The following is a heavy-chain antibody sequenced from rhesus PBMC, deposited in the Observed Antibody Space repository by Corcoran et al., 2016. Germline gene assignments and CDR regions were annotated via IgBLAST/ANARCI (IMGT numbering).Heavy chain of an antibody. D-gene: IGHD1-7*02. CDR1: GGSFRSYW. J-gene: IGHJ4*01. V-gene: IGHV4-80*01. Sequence: QVQLQESGPGLVKPSETLFLTCAVYGGSFRSYWRNWIRQSPGKGLEWMGEINGFRGSATYNPSLQSRVTISQDVSSNQFFLKLTSVTAADTAVYFCARATDWNVFDFWGQGVLVTVS. CDR2: INGFRGSA. CDR3: ARATDWNVFDF.